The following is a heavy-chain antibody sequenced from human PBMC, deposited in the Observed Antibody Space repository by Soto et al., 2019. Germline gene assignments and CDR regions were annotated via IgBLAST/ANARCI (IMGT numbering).Heavy chain of an antibody. Sequence: QITLKESGPALVRPTQTLTLTYSFSGFSLTTRRVAVGWIRQPPGKALEWLALIFWDDDKWYSPSLRSRLTITEDTSKNQVVLTMTNMDPVDTATYYCAHRSRGYAYYFDQWGQGTLVTVSS. V-gene: IGHV2-5*02. CDR3: AHRSRGYAYYFDQ. CDR2: IFWDDDK. D-gene: IGHD5-12*01. CDR1: GFSLTTRRVA. J-gene: IGHJ4*02.